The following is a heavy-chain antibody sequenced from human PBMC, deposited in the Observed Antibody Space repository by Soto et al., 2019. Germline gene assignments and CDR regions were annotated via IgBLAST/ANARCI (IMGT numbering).Heavy chain of an antibody. CDR3: TSTGYYYYYYYGMDV. CDR2: IKSKTDGGTT. V-gene: IGHV3-15*01. J-gene: IGHJ6*02. D-gene: IGHD6-13*01. CDR1: GFTFSNAW. Sequence: GGSLRLSCAASGFTFSNAWMSWVRQAPGKGLEWVGRIKSKTDGGTTDYAAPVKGRFTISRDDSKNTLYLQMNSLKTEDTAVYYCTSTGYYYYYYYGMDVWGQGTTVTVSS.